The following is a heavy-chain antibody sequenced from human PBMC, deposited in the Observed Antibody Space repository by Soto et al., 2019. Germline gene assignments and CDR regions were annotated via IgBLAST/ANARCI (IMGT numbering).Heavy chain of an antibody. CDR3: ARGAGDDFWSGSSNWFDP. J-gene: IGHJ5*02. Sequence: GASVKVSCKASGYTFTGYYMHWVRQAPGQGLEWMGWINTNSGGTNYAQKFQGCVTMTRDTSISTAYMELSRLRSDDTAVYYCARGAGDDFWSGSSNWFDPWGQGTLVTVSS. V-gene: IGHV1-2*04. D-gene: IGHD3-3*01. CDR1: GYTFTGYY. CDR2: INTNSGGT.